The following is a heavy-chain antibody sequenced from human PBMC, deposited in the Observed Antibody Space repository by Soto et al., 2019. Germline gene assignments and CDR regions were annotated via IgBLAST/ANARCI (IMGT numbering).Heavy chain of an antibody. CDR3: ARDHRRSSSWSRWFDP. CDR1: GYTFTGYY. CDR2: INPNSGGT. V-gene: IGHV1-2*02. Sequence: ASVKVSCKASGYTFTGYYMYWVRQAPGQGLEWMGWINPNSGGTNYAQKFQGRVTMTRDTSISTAYMELSRLRSDDTAVYYCARDHRRSSSWSRWFDPWGQGTLVTVSS. J-gene: IGHJ5*02. D-gene: IGHD6-13*01.